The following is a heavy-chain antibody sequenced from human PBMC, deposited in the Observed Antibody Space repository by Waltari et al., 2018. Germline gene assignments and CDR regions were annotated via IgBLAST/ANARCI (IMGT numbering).Heavy chain of an antibody. CDR2: IYHSGGT. CDR3: ASQATITGRFDY. Sequence: QVQLQESGPGLVKPSETLSLTCAVSGYSISSGYYWGWIRQPPGKGLEWMGSIYHSGGTYYNPSLKSRVTISVDTSKNQFSLKLSSVTAADTAVYYCASQATITGRFDYWGQGTLVTVSS. V-gene: IGHV4-38-2*01. CDR1: GYSISSGYY. D-gene: IGHD5-12*01. J-gene: IGHJ4*02.